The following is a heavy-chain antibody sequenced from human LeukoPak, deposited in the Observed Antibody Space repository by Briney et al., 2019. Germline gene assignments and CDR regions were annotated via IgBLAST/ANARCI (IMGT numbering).Heavy chain of an antibody. D-gene: IGHD3-10*01. CDR2: ISTSGSTK. CDR3: ARVIRRFGEFSSDY. J-gene: IGHJ4*02. Sequence: GGSLRLSCAASGFTFSFYETNWVRQAPGKGLEWVSYISTSGSTKYYSDSVKGRFTISRDNAKNSLYLQMNSLRDEDTAVYYCARVIRRFGEFSSDYWGQGTLVTVSS. CDR1: GFTFSFYE. V-gene: IGHV3-48*03.